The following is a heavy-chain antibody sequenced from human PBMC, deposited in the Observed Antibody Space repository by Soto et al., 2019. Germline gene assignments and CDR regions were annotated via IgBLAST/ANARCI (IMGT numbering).Heavy chain of an antibody. J-gene: IGHJ4*01. Sequence: SLRLSCAASGFTFATYAMSWVRQAPGKGLEWVSAISATGISTHYADSVKGRVTISRDNSANTLSLEMSSLTAEDTAVYYCARDKDTSSWTGFDFWGHGTLVTVSS. D-gene: IGHD1-1*01. V-gene: IGHV3-23*01. CDR1: GFTFATYA. CDR2: ISATGIST. CDR3: ARDKDTSSWTGFDF.